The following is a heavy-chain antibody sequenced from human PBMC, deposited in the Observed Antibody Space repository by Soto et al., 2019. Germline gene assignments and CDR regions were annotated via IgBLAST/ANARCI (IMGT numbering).Heavy chain of an antibody. CDR2: INYSGTT. J-gene: IGHJ6*02. V-gene: IGHV4-31*03. CDR1: GGSFSSDSFI. Sequence: SETLSLTCSVSGGSFSSDSFIWSWVRQFPGKGLEWIGYINYSGTTYYNPSPRSRITMSVDTSKNQFSLNLSSVTAADTAVYYCARDHKWDGMDVWGQGTTVTVSS. CDR3: ARDHKWDGMDV. D-gene: IGHD1-26*01.